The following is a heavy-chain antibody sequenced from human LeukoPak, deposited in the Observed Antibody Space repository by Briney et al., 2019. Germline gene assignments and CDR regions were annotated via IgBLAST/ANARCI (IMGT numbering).Heavy chain of an antibody. CDR3: ARKDGDH. V-gene: IGHV4-4*07. CDR2: IYSSGST. J-gene: IGHJ4*02. Sequence: PSETLSLTCTVSGASISAFHWTWFRQPAGKGLEWIGLIYSSGSTLFNPSLKSRVAMSVDLTKNQLSLKLTSVTAADTAMYYCARKDGDHWGRGTLVTVSS. CDR1: GASISAFH.